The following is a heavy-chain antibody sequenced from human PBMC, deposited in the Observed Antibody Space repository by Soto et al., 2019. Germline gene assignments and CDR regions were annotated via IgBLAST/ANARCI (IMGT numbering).Heavy chain of an antibody. D-gene: IGHD4-4*01. CDR2: INHSGST. Sequence: PSETLSLTCAVCGGSFSGYYWSWIRQPPGKGLEWIGEINHSGSTNYNPSPKSRVTISVHTSKNQFSLKLSSVTAADTAVYYCARKISNYRWFDPWGQGTLVTVSS. V-gene: IGHV4-34*01. CDR1: GGSFSGYY. CDR3: ARKISNYRWFDP. J-gene: IGHJ5*02.